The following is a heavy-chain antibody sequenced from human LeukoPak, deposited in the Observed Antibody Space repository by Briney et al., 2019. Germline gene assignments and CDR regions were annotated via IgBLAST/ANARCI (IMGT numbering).Heavy chain of an antibody. D-gene: IGHD3-9*01. CDR3: ARDRYYDILTGYYDY. J-gene: IGHJ4*02. CDR2: ISYDGSNK. V-gene: IGHV3-30-3*01. CDR1: GFTFSSYD. Sequence: PGGSLRLSCAASGFTFSSYDMHWVRQAPGKGLEWVAVISYDGSNKYYADSVKGRFTISRDNSKNTLYLQMNSLRAEDTAVYYCARDRYYDILTGYYDYWGQGTLVTVSS.